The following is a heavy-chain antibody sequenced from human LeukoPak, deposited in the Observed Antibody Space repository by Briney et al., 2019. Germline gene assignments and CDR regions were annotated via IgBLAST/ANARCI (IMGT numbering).Heavy chain of an antibody. Sequence: ASVKVSCKVSGYTLTELSIHWVRQAPGKGLAWVGGFDPEDGETIYAQRFQGRVTMTEDTSTDTAYMELSSLRSEDTAVYYCATGSYDSSGYYSAPFDYWGQGTLVTVSS. J-gene: IGHJ4*02. CDR1: GYTLTELS. CDR2: FDPEDGET. D-gene: IGHD3-22*01. CDR3: ATGSYDSSGYYSAPFDY. V-gene: IGHV1-24*01.